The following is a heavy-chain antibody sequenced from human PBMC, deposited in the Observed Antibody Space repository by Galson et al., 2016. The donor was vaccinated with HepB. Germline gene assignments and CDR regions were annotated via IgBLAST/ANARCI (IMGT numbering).Heavy chain of an antibody. J-gene: IGHJ4*02. V-gene: IGHV4-38-2*02. D-gene: IGHD7-27*01. CDR2: MHYSGSI. Sequence: SETLSLTCTVSGDSISSSYYWVWIRQPPGKGLEWIRSMHYSGSIYSNPSLKSRLSMSLDTSKNQFSLKLTSVTVADTAVYYCARELTGGRRGDFDYWGQGTLVTVSS. CDR3: ARELTGGRRGDFDY. CDR1: GDSISSSYY.